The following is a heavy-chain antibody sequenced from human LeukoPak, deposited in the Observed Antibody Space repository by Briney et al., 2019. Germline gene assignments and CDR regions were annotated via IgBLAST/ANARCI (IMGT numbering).Heavy chain of an antibody. CDR2: IHYSGIT. D-gene: IGHD3-22*01. V-gene: IGHV4-59*11. CDR3: ARVNVDLGHYLDY. J-gene: IGHJ4*02. Sequence: SETLSLTCTVSGGSIRSHYWSWIRQPPGKGLEWIGYIHYSGITNDNPSLKSRVTISVDTSKNQFSLKLNSVTAADTAVYYCARVNVDLGHYLDYWGQGTLVTVSS. CDR1: GGSIRSHY.